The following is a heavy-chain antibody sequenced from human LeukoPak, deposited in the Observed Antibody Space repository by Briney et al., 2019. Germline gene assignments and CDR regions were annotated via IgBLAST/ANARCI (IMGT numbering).Heavy chain of an antibody. D-gene: IGHD1-26*01. J-gene: IGHJ3*02. CDR1: GGSISSYY. CDR3: ARSGSYFVDLGAFDI. V-gene: IGHV4-59*08. Sequence: SETLSLTCTVSGGSISSYYWSWIRQPPGKRLEWIGYIYCSGSTNYNPSLKSRVTISVDTSKNQFSLKLSSVTAADTAVYYCARSGSYFVDLGAFDIWGQGTMVTVSS. CDR2: IYCSGST.